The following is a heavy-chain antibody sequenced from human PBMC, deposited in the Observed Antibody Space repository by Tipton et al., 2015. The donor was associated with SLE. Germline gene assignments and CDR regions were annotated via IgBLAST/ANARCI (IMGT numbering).Heavy chain of an antibody. V-gene: IGHV3-48*03. J-gene: IGHJ4*02. D-gene: IGHD3-22*01. CDR1: GFTFSSYE. Sequence: GSLRLSCAASGFTFSSYEMNWVRQAPGKGRAWVSYISSSGSTIYYADSVKGRFTISRDNAKNSLYLQMNSLRAEDTAVYYCAREKADYDSSDYWGQGTLVTVSS. CDR3: AREKADYDSSDY. CDR2: ISSSGSTI.